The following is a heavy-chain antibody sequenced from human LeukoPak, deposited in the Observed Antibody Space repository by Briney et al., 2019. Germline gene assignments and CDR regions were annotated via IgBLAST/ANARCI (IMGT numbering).Heavy chain of an antibody. Sequence: GGSLRLSCAASGFTFSTYSMSWVRQAPGKGLEWVSGISGSGGATYYTDSVKGRFTISRDNSKNTLYLQMNSLRAEDTAVYYCAKDGYHDTSPDYWGQGTLVTVSS. V-gene: IGHV3-23*01. CDR1: GFTFSTYS. CDR3: AKDGYHDTSPDY. D-gene: IGHD3-22*01. CDR2: ISGSGGAT. J-gene: IGHJ4*02.